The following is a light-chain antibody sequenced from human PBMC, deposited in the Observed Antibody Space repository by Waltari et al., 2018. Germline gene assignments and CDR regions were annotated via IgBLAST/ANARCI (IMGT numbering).Light chain of an antibody. CDR2: KVS. CDR3: MQGTHRPWM. Sequence: DVVMTQSPLSLPVTLGQPASISCRSSQSLVASDGNTYFNWFQQRPGQSARRLCYKVSNRDTGVPDRFSGSGSGNDFTLRINRVEAEDVGVYYCMQGTHRPWMFGQGTKVEI. J-gene: IGKJ1*01. CDR1: QSLVASDGNTY. V-gene: IGKV2-30*01.